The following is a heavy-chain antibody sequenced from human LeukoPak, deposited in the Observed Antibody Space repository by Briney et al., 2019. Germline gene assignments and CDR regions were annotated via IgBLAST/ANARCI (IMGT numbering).Heavy chain of an antibody. CDR3: AREGYDFWSGYYNAYYMDV. D-gene: IGHD3-3*01. Sequence: SVKVSCKASGYTFTSYGISWVRQAPGQGLEWMGGIIPIFGTANYAQKFQGRVTITADKSTSTAYMELSSLRSEDTAVYYCAREGYDFWSGYYNAYYMDVWGKGTTVTVSS. J-gene: IGHJ6*03. CDR2: IIPIFGTA. CDR1: GYTFTSYG. V-gene: IGHV1-69*06.